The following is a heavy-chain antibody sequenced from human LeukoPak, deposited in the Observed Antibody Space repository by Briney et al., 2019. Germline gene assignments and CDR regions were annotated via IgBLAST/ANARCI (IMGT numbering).Heavy chain of an antibody. Sequence: HPGRSLRLSCTASGFIFSSYGMHWVRQAPGKGLEWVAVISYDGSNKYYADSVKGRFTISRDNSKNTLYVQMNSLRAEDTAVYYCAKGPVEFDYWGQGTLVTVSS. V-gene: IGHV3-30*18. J-gene: IGHJ4*02. CDR2: ISYDGSNK. CDR1: GFIFSSYG. D-gene: IGHD2-15*01. CDR3: AKGPVEFDY.